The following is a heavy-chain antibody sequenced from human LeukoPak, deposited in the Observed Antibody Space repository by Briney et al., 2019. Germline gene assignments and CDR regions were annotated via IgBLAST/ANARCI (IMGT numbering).Heavy chain of an antibody. D-gene: IGHD6-19*01. CDR2: VNPNNGDT. CDR1: GYTFTTYD. V-gene: IGHV1-8*03. CDR3: ATVGCSDISCWTWLDP. J-gene: IGHJ5*02. Sequence: ASVKVSCKASGYTFTTYDVNWVRQATGQGLEWMGRVNPNNGDTAYAQKFQGRVTITRDTSTNTVYMQLSSLKSDDTAVYYCATVGCSDISCWTWLDPWGQGTLVTVSS.